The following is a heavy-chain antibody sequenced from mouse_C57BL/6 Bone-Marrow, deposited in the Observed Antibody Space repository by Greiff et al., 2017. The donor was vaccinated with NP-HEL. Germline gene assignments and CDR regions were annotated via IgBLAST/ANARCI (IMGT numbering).Heavy chain of an antibody. V-gene: IGHV7-1*01. CDR2: SRNKANDYTT. CDR3: ARDAPEGYAMDY. CDR1: GFTFSDFY. J-gene: IGHJ4*01. Sequence: EVKVVESGGGLVQSGRSLRLSCATSGFTFSDFYMEWVRQAPGKGLEWIAASRNKANDYTTEYSASVQGRFIVSRDTSQSILYLKMNALSAEDTAIYYCARDAPEGYAMDYWGQGTSVTVSS.